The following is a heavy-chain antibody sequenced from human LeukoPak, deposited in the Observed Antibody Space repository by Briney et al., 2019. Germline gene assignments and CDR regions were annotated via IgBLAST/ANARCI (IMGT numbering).Heavy chain of an antibody. CDR2: FDPEDGET. CDR3: ATTPIWSGYYSFDY. D-gene: IGHD3-3*01. Sequence: ASVYVSCKVSGYTLTELSMHWVRQAPGKGLEWMGGFDPEDGETIYAQKFQGRVTMTDTAYMELSSLRSEDTAVYYCATTPIWSGYYSFDYWGQGTLVTVSS. CDR1: GYTLTELS. V-gene: IGHV1-24*01. J-gene: IGHJ4*02.